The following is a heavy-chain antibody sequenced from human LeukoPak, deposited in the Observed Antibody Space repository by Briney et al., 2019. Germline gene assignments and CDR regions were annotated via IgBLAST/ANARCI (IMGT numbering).Heavy chain of an antibody. D-gene: IGHD4-11*01. J-gene: IGHJ6*03. Sequence: SETLSLTCTVSGGSISSGSYYWSWIRQPAGKGLEWIGRIYTSGSTNYNPSPKSRVTISVDTSKNQFSLKLSSVTAADTAVYYCARARYSNYGDYYYMDVWGKGTTVTVSS. CDR2: IYTSGST. CDR3: ARARYSNYGDYYYMDV. V-gene: IGHV4-61*02. CDR1: GGSISSGSYY.